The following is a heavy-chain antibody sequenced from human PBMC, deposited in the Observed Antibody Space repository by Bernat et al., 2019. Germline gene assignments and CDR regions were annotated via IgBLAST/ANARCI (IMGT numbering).Heavy chain of an antibody. J-gene: IGHJ5*02. CDR3: ARHSQRIAVPPMCNFFDP. CDR1: GYSFTSYW. D-gene: IGHD6-19*01. V-gene: IGHV5-10-1*01. CDR2: IDPSDSYT. Sequence: EVQLVQSGAEVKKPGESLRLSCKGSGYSFTSYWISWVRQMPGKGLERMGRIDPSDSYTNYSPSFQGHVTISAAKSISTAFLQWSSLKASYTSMYYCARHSQRIAVPPMCNFFDPWGQRTLVTISS.